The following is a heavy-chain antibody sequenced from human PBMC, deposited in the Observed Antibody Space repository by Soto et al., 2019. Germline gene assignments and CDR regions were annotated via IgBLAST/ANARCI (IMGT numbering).Heavy chain of an antibody. V-gene: IGHV1-18*01. Sequence: ASVKVSCKASGYTFTSYGISWVRQAPGQGLEWMGWISACNGNTNYAQKFQERVTITTDMSTSTACMELSSLRSEDTAVYYCAAWGPFYGDYEWDFDYWGQGTLVTVSS. CDR1: GYTFTSYG. J-gene: IGHJ4*02. CDR3: AAWGPFYGDYEWDFDY. CDR2: ISACNGNT. D-gene: IGHD4-17*01.